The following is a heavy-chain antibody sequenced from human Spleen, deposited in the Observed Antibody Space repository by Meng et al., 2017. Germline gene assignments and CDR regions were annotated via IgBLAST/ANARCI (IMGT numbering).Heavy chain of an antibody. Sequence: SETLSLTCTVSNSSISSAYYWGWIRQPPGRGLEWIGSIYHSGSTYYNPSLKSRVTISVDTSKNQFSLKLSSVTAADTAVYYCARLPYDILTGFPYYFDYWGQGTLVTVSS. CDR3: ARLPYDILTGFPYYFDY. J-gene: IGHJ4*02. D-gene: IGHD3-9*01. V-gene: IGHV4-38-2*02. CDR2: IYHSGST. CDR1: NSSISSAYY.